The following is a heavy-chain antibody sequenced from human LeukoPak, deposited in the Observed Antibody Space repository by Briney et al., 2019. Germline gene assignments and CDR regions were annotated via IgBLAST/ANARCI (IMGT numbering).Heavy chain of an antibody. Sequence: GSLRLSCAASGFTVSSNYMSWVRQAPGKGLEWVSIIYSGGSTYHADSVKGRFTISRDNSKNTLYLQMNNLRAEDTAVYYCARDLLELPKFYYYGMDIWGQGATVTVSS. CDR3: ARDLLELPKFYYYGMDI. D-gene: IGHD1-26*01. J-gene: IGHJ6*02. CDR1: GFTVSSNY. V-gene: IGHV3-53*01. CDR2: IYSGGST.